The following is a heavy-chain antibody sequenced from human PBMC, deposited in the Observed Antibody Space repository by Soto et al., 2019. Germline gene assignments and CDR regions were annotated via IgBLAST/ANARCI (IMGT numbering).Heavy chain of an antibody. CDR3: ARGPLVGYCSGGSCYAYYYYYYMDV. V-gene: IGHV4-34*01. Sequence: QVQLQQWGAGLLKPSETLSLTCAVYGGSFSGYYWSWIRQPPGKGLEWIGEINHSGSTNYNPSLKSRVTISVVTSNNQFSLKLSFVTAADTAVYYCARGPLVGYCSGGSCYAYYYYYYMDVWGKGTTVTVSS. CDR1: GGSFSGYY. J-gene: IGHJ6*03. CDR2: INHSGST. D-gene: IGHD2-15*01.